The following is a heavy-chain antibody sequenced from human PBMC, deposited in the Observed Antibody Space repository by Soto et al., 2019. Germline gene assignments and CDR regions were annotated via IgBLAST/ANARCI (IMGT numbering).Heavy chain of an antibody. CDR2: ISYDGSNK. V-gene: IGHV3-30*18. D-gene: IGHD6-13*01. CDR1: GFTFSSYG. CDR3: AKGRGEQQLVPDY. Sequence: PGGSLRLSCAASGFTFSSYGMHWVRQAPGKGLEWVAVISYDGSNKYYADSVKGRFTISRDNSKNTLYLQMNSLRAEDTAVYYCAKGRGEQQLVPDYWGQGTLVTVSS. J-gene: IGHJ4*02.